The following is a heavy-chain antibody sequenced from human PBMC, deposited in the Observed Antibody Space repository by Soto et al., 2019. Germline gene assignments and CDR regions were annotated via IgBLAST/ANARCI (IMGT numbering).Heavy chain of an antibody. V-gene: IGHV4-34*01. Sequence: SETLSLTCAVYGGSFSGYYWTWIRQSPEKGLEWIGEVNHSGTTYYNPSLKTRVTISVHTPKNQSSLKMSSVTAADTAVCYCARGIGYCSSINCYSSRRLRFDSWGQGTLVTVSS. J-gene: IGHJ4*02. D-gene: IGHD2-2*01. CDR2: VNHSGTT. CDR3: ARGIGYCSSINCYSSRRLRFDS. CDR1: GGSFSGYY.